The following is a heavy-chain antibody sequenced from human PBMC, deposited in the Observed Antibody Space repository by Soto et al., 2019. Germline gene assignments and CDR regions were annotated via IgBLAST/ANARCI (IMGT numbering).Heavy chain of an antibody. J-gene: IGHJ4*02. CDR1: GYTFTNYV. V-gene: IGHV1-3*01. Sequence: SLKVSCKASGYTFTNYVIYWVRQAPGQRLEWMGWINAGNGDPRYSQKFQGRLTITRDISATTAYMELSSLRSEDTALYFCSAYSTFPSYFDHWGQGTLVTVS. D-gene: IGHD2-2*01. CDR3: SAYSTFPSYFDH. CDR2: INAGNGDP.